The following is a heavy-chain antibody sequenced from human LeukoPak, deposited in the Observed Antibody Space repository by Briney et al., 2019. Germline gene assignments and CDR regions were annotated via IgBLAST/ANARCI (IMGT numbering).Heavy chain of an antibody. CDR2: IYHSGST. J-gene: IGHJ5*02. V-gene: IGHV4-38-2*02. Sequence: SETLSLTCTVSGYSISSGYYWGWIRQPPGQGLEWIGSIYHSGSTYYNPSLKSRVTISVDTSKNQFSLKLSSVTAADTALYYCARLNSPGWFDPWGQGTLVTVSS. CDR1: GYSISSGYY. CDR3: ARLNSPGWFDP. D-gene: IGHD4-23*01.